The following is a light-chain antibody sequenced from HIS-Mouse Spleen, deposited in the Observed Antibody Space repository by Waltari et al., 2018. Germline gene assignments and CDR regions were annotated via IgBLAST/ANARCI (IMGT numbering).Light chain of an antibody. CDR1: SLRSYY. V-gene: IGLV3-19*01. CDR2: GKN. Sequence: SSELTQDPAVSVALGQTVRITCQGDSLRSYYASWYTQKPGQAPVLVNYGKNNRPSGIPDRFSGSSSGNKASLTITGAQAEDEADYYCNSRDSSGNHVVFGGGTKLTVL. J-gene: IGLJ2*01. CDR3: NSRDSSGNHVV.